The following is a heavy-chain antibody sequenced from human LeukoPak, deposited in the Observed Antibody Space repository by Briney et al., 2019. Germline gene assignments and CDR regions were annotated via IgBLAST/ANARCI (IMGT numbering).Heavy chain of an antibody. CDR1: GGSISNYY. Sequence: SETLSLPCTVSGGSISNYYWSWLRQPPGKGLEWIGYIFYTGSTNYNPSLKSRVTISVDTSKNQFSLKLSSVTAADTAVYYCARHGYCSSTSCYYYYYYMDVWGKGTTVTVSS. CDR2: IFYTGST. V-gene: IGHV4-59*08. CDR3: ARHGYCSSTSCYYYYYYMDV. J-gene: IGHJ6*03. D-gene: IGHD2-2*03.